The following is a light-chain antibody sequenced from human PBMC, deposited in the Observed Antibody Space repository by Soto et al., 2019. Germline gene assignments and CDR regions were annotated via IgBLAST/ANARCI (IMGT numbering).Light chain of an antibody. V-gene: IGKV3-11*01. CDR1: QSVSSY. CDR2: DAS. CDR3: QQRSK. J-gene: IGKJ3*01. Sequence: EIVLTQSPGTLSLSPGERATLSCRASQSVSSYLAWYQQKPGQAPRLLIYDASNRATGIPARFSGSGSGTDFPLTISSLEPEDFAVYYCQQRSKFGPAT.